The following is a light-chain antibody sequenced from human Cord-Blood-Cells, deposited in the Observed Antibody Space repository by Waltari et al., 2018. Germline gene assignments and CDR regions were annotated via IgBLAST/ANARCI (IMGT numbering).Light chain of an antibody. CDR1: SSNIGAGYD. CDR3: QSYDSSLSGWV. CDR2: GNS. J-gene: IGLJ3*02. Sequence: QSVLTQPPSVSGAPGQRVTISCTGNSSNIGAGYDVHWYQQLPGPAPKLLIYGNSNRPSGVPDRFSGSKSGTSASRAITGLQAEDEADYYCQSYDSSLSGWVFGGGTKLTVL. V-gene: IGLV1-40*01.